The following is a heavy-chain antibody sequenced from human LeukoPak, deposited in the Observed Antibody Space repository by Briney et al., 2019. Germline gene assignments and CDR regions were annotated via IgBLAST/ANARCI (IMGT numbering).Heavy chain of an antibody. CDR3: VKGAGYYYDSRFDY. D-gene: IGHD3-22*01. Sequence: GGSLRLSCAASGFTFSDFWMHWVRHAPGKGLVWVSRISGGTVTNYADSVKGRLTISRDNAKNTLYLQMNSLRAEDTALYYCVKGAGYYYDSRFDYWGQGTLVTVSS. CDR2: ISGGTVT. CDR1: GFTFSDFW. J-gene: IGHJ4*02. V-gene: IGHV3-74*01.